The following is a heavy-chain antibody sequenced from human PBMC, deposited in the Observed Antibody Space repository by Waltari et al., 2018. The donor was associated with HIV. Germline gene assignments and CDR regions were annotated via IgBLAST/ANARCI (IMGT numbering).Heavy chain of an antibody. Sequence: QVTLKESGPVLVKPTETLPPTCTVSGFSLSNPKVGVTCIRQPPGKTLEWLAYILSIGEKSSIKSLKNRLTITKDTSKNQVVLTMANRETMDTATDYCARGREENDSVYPWGQGTRVTVSS. CDR1: GFSLSNPKVG. CDR2: ILSIGEK. V-gene: IGHV2-26*01. CDR3: ARGREENDSVYP. J-gene: IGHJ5*02. D-gene: IGHD1-26*01.